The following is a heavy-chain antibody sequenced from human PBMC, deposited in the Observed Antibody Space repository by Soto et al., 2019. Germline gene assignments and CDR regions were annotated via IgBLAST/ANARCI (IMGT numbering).Heavy chain of an antibody. Sequence: QVQLVQSGAEVKKPGSSVKVSCRASGGTFSNYAISWVRQAPGQGLEWMGNIIPVFGTTNFARKFLGRVTITADKSTGTAYMELSSLRSEDTAVYYCARDYYDGRGYYSVYFALWGRGTLVTVSS. CDR3: ARDYYDGRGYYSVYFAL. V-gene: IGHV1-69*06. CDR1: GGTFSNYA. D-gene: IGHD3-22*01. J-gene: IGHJ2*01. CDR2: IIPVFGTT.